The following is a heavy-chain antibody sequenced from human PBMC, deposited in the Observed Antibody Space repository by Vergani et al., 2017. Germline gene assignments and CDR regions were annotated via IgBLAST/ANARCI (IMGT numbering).Heavy chain of an antibody. D-gene: IGHD3-10*01. CDR3: ARVVGTMVRGVKSWFDP. Sequence: QVQLVQSGAEVKKPGASVKVSCKASGYTFSSYAISWVRQAPGQGLEWMGGIIPIFGTANYAQKFQGRVTITADESTSTAYMELSSLRSEDTAVYYCARVVGTMVRGVKSWFDPWGQGTLVTVSS. J-gene: IGHJ5*02. V-gene: IGHV1-69*01. CDR1: GYTFSSYA. CDR2: IIPIFGTA.